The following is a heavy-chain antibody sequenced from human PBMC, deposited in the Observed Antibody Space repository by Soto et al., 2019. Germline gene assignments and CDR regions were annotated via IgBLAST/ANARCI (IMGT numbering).Heavy chain of an antibody. Sequence: SETLSLTCTVSVGSISSGDYYWSWIRQPPGKGLEWIGYIYYSGSTYYNPSLKSRVTISVDTSKNQFSLKLSSVTAADTAVYYCARGLYYYDSSGYPEADYWGQGTLVTVSS. J-gene: IGHJ4*02. CDR2: IYYSGST. V-gene: IGHV4-30-4*01. D-gene: IGHD3-22*01. CDR1: VGSISSGDYY. CDR3: ARGLYYYDSSGYPEADY.